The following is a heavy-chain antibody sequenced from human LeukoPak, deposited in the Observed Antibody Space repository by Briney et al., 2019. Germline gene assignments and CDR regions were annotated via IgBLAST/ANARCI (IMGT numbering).Heavy chain of an antibody. Sequence: SETLSLTCAVYGGSFSGYYWSWIRQPPGKGLEWLGEINHSGSTNYNPSLKSRVTISVDTSKNQFSLKLSFVTAADTAVYYCARGMKGLPLYYYGMDVWGQGTTVTVSS. CDR2: INHSGST. CDR3: ARGMKGLPLYYYGMDV. CDR1: GGSFSGYY. D-gene: IGHD4-11*01. V-gene: IGHV4-34*01. J-gene: IGHJ6*02.